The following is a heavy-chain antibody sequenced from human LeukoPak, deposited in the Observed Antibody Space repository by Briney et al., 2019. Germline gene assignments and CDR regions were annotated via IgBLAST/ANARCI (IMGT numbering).Heavy chain of an antibody. CDR2: ISGSGGST. CDR1: GFTFSSYA. V-gene: IGHV3-23*01. Sequence: PGGSLRLSCAASGFTFSSYAMSWVRQAPGKGLEWVSAISGSGGSTYYADSVKGRFTISRDNSKNTLYLQMNSLRAEDTAVYYCAKGPHVGSGYHPDYWGQGTLVTVSS. J-gene: IGHJ4*02. CDR3: AKGPHVGSGYHPDY. D-gene: IGHD3-22*01.